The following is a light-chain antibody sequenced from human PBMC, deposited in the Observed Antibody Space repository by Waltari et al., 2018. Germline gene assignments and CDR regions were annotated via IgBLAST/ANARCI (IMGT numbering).Light chain of an antibody. V-gene: IGKV3-15*01. CDR2: GAS. J-gene: IGKJ1*01. CDR1: QSVSRN. CDR3: QQYDNWPPWT. Sequence: EVVMTQSPATLSVSRGERATLSCRASQSVSRNLAWYQQKPGQAPRLLIYGASTRATGTPARFSGSGSGTQFTLTISSLQSEDFAVYYCQQYDNWPPWTFGQGTKVEIK.